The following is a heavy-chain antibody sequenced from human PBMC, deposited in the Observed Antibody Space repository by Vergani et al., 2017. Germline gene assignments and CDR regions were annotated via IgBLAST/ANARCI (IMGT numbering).Heavy chain of an antibody. CDR3: AGDQTATTTPRFRVNMDV. CDR2: IIPIFGTA. Sequence: QVQLVQSGAEVKKPGSSVKVSCKASGGTFSSYAISWVRQAPGQGLEWMGGIIPIFGTANYAQKFQGRVTITADKSTSTAYMALSSLRSEDTAVYYCAGDQTATTTPRFRVNMDVWGKGTTVTVSS. D-gene: IGHD4-11*01. V-gene: IGHV1-69*06. CDR1: GGTFSSYA. J-gene: IGHJ6*03.